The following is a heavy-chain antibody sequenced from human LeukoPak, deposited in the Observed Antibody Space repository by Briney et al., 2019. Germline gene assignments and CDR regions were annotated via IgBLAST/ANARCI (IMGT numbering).Heavy chain of an antibody. D-gene: IGHD1-1*01. CDR3: ARKDRNDMDY. V-gene: IGHV4-34*01. Sequence: SETLSLTCAVYGGSFSGYYWSWIRQPPGKGLEWIGEINHSGSTNYNPSLESRVTISVDTSKNQFSLKLSSVTAADTAVYYCARKDRNDMDYWGQGTLVTVSS. J-gene: IGHJ4*02. CDR2: INHSGST. CDR1: GGSFSGYY.